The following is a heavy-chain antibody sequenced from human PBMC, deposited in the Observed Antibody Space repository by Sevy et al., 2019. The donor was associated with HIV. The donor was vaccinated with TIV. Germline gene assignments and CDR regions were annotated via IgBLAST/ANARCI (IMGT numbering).Heavy chain of an antibody. CDR3: ARGGYYGSGSYYNPWYFDY. CDR2: IYYSGST. Sequence: SENLSLTCTVSGGSISSYYWSWIRQPPGKGLEWIGYIYYSGSTNYNPSLKSRVTISVDTSKNQFSLKLSSVTAADTAVYYCARGGYYGSGSYYNPWYFDYWGQGTLVTVSS. D-gene: IGHD3-10*01. V-gene: IGHV4-59*01. CDR1: GGSISSYY. J-gene: IGHJ4*02.